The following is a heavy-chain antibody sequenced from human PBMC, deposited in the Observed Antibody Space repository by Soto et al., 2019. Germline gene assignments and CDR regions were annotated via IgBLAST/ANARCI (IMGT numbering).Heavy chain of an antibody. D-gene: IGHD1-26*01. CDR1: GLTFSTCS. J-gene: IGHJ6*02. V-gene: IGHV3-66*01. CDR2: IYSAGNT. Sequence: GGSLRLSCAASGLTFSTCSMHWVRQAPGKGLEWISIIYSAGNTYYADSVKGRFTISRDNSKNTLYLQMNSLGAEDTAVYYCARDFVVGGPTINYYYGMDVWGQGTTVTVSS. CDR3: ARDFVVGGPTINYYYGMDV.